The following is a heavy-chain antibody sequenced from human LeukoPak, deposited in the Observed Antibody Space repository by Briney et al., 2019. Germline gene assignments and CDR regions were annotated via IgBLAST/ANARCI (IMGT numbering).Heavy chain of an antibody. D-gene: IGHD5-12*01. CDR1: AGSFISSSHH. V-gene: IGHV4-39*01. CDR3: VRHDGRGGATMGAFDS. J-gene: IGHJ5*01. Sequence: SETLSLTCTVSAGSFISSSHHWGWIRQSPGKGLEWNGSVYYGRTTYYNPSLDGRVTVSLDTSANQSSLQLDSVTAADTADYYCVRHDGRGGATMGAFDSWGQGSLVTVSS. CDR2: VYYGRTT.